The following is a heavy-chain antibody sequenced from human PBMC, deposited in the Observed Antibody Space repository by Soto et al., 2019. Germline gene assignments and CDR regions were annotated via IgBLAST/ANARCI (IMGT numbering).Heavy chain of an antibody. D-gene: IGHD3-3*01. CDR3: AKAVFGVVISPLGYYYGMDV. CDR2: ISYDGSNK. V-gene: IGHV3-30*18. J-gene: IGHJ6*02. CDR1: GFTFSSYG. Sequence: GGSLRLSCAASGFTFSSYGMHWVRQAPGKGLEWVAVISYDGSNKYYADSVKGRFTISRDNSKNTLYLQMNSLRAEDTAVYYCAKAVFGVVISPLGYYYGMDVWGQGTTVTVSS.